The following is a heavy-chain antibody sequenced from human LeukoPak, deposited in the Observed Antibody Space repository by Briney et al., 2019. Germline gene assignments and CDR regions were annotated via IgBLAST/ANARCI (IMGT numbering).Heavy chain of an antibody. CDR3: ARREIAAAGVDGFDY. CDR2: IYPGDSDT. J-gene: IGHJ4*02. Sequence: GESLKISRKGSGYSFTSCWIGWVRQMPGKGLEWMGIIYPGDSDTRYSPSFQGQVTISADKSISTAYLQWSSLKASDTATYYCARREIAAAGVDGFDYWGQGTLVTVSS. V-gene: IGHV5-51*01. D-gene: IGHD6-13*01. CDR1: GYSFTSCW.